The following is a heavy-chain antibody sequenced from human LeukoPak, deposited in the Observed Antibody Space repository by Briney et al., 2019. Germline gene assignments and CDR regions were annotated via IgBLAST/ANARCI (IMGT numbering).Heavy chain of an antibody. D-gene: IGHD1-1*01. Sequence: GGSLRLSCAASGFTFSDYDMHWVRQATGKGLEWGSSIGTAVDKYYTGSVTGRFTISRENAKNSLYLQMNSLRAGDKAVYYCASVAKERVGGGYYFDYWGQGNLVTVSS. CDR2: IGTAVDK. J-gene: IGHJ4*02. V-gene: IGHV3-13*01. CDR3: ASVAKERVGGGYYFDY. CDR1: GFTFSDYD.